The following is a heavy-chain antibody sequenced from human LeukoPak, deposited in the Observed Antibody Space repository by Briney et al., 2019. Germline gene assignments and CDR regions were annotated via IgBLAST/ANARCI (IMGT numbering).Heavy chain of an antibody. V-gene: IGHV1-18*01. Sequence: ASVKVSCKASGYTFTSYGISWVRQAPGQGLEWMGWISAYNGNTNYAQKLQGRVTMTTGTSTSTAYMELRSLRSDDTAVYYCARDVNYYDSSGYLSYWGQGTLVTVSS. CDR3: ARDVNYYDSSGYLSY. CDR2: ISAYNGNT. D-gene: IGHD3-22*01. CDR1: GYTFTSYG. J-gene: IGHJ4*02.